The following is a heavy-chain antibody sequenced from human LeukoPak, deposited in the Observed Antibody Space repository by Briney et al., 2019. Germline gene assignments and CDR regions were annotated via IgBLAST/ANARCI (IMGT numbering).Heavy chain of an antibody. D-gene: IGHD1-26*01. CDR3: ARRGNYYDY. J-gene: IGHJ4*02. V-gene: IGHV3-7*01. CDR2: IKQDGSEK. CDR1: GSTFSSYW. Sequence: GGSLRLSCADSGSTFSSYWMSWVRQAPGKGLEWVANIKQDGSEKYYVDSVKGRFTISRDNAKNSLYLQMISLRAEDTAVYYCARRGNYYDYWGQGTLVTVSS.